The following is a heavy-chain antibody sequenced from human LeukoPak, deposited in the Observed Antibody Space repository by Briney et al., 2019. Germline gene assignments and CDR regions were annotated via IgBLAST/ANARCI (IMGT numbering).Heavy chain of an antibody. CDR1: GFTFGDYA. V-gene: IGHV3-23*01. CDR2: ISGSGGST. Sequence: GGSLRLSCTASGFTFGDYAMSWVRQAPGKGLEWVSAISGSGGSTYYADSVKGRFTISRDNSKNTLYLQMNSLRAEDTAVYYCAKATDPTYYYGSGSYYKIDYWGQGTLVTVSS. CDR3: AKATDPTYYYGSGSYYKIDY. J-gene: IGHJ4*02. D-gene: IGHD3-10*01.